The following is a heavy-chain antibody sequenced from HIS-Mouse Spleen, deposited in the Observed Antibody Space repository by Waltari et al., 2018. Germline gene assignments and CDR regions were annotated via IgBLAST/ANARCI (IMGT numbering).Heavy chain of an antibody. V-gene: IGHV4-39*07. CDR3: AREIPYSSSWYDWYFDL. Sequence: QLQLQESGPGLVKPSETLSLTCTVPGGSISSSSYYWVWIRQPPGKGLAWIGSIYYSGSTYYNPSLKSRVTISVDTSKNQFSLKLSSVTAADTAVYYCAREIPYSSSWYDWYFDLWGRGTLVTVSS. CDR1: GGSISSSSYY. J-gene: IGHJ2*01. D-gene: IGHD6-13*01. CDR2: IYYSGST.